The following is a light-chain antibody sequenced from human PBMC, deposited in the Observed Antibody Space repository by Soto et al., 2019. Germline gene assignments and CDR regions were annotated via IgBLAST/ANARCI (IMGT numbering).Light chain of an antibody. CDR3: QQYNQWPIT. CDR2: DAS. CDR1: QSVSSSY. Sequence: EIVLTQSPGTLSLSPGERATLSCRASQSVSSSYLAWYQQKPGQAPRLLIYDASNRATGIPARFSGSGSGTEFTLTISSLQSEDFAVFYCQQYNQWPITFGQGTRLEIK. V-gene: IGKV3D-15*01. J-gene: IGKJ5*01.